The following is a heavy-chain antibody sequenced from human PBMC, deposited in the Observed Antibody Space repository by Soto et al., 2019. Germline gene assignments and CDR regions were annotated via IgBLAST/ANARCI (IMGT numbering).Heavy chain of an antibody. CDR1: GFSLSTSGVG. Sequence: QITLKESGPTLVKPTQTLTLTCTFSGFSLSTSGVGVGWIRQPPGKALEWLALIYWDDDKRYSPSLKSRLTITKDTSKNQVVLTRTNMDPVDTATYYCAHIRSPTVTTSAEYFQHWGQGTLVTVSS. CDR2: IYWDDDK. V-gene: IGHV2-5*02. CDR3: AHIRSPTVTTSAEYFQH. J-gene: IGHJ1*01. D-gene: IGHD4-17*01.